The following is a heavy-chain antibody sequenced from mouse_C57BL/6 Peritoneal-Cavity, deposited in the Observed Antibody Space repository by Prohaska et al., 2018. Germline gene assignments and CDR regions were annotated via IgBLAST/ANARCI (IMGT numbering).Heavy chain of an antibody. D-gene: IGHD1-1*01. J-gene: IGHJ2*01. Sequence: SCKASGYSFTGYSMHWVKQSPEKSLEWIGEINPSTGGTTYNQKFKAKATVTVDKSSSTAYMQHKSLTSEDSAVYYCARFRSNYFDYWGQGTTLTVSS. CDR1: GYSFTGYS. CDR3: ARFRSNYFDY. CDR2: INPSTGGT. V-gene: IGHV1-42*01.